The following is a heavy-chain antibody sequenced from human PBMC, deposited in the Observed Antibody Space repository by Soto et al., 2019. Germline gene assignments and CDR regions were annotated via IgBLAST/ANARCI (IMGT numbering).Heavy chain of an antibody. J-gene: IGHJ4*02. D-gene: IGHD5-18*01. CDR3: ARRGYSYGYDDY. Sequence: PSETLSLTCAVYGGSFSGYYWSWIRQPPGKGLEWIGEINHSGSTNYNPSLKSRVTISVDTSKNQFSLELSSVTAADTAVYYCARRGYSYGYDDYWGQGTLVTVSS. V-gene: IGHV4-34*01. CDR1: GGSFSGYY. CDR2: INHSGST.